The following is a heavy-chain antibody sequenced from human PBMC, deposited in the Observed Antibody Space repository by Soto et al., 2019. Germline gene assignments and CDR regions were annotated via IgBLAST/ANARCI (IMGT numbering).Heavy chain of an antibody. CDR2: IYYGGGT. J-gene: IGHJ6*02. V-gene: IGHV4-59*01. CDR1: RGSIGSYY. Sequence: PSETLSITCTVSRGSIGSYYWSWIRQPPGKGLEWIGYIYYGGGTKYNPSLKSRVTISVDTSKNQFSLKLTSMTAADTAIYYCARGGRLSGMDVWGRGTTVTVSS. CDR3: ARGGRLSGMDV.